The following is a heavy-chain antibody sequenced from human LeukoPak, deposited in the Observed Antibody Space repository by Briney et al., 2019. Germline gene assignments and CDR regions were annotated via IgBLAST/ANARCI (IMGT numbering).Heavy chain of an antibody. V-gene: IGHV1-2*02. Sequence: ASVKVSCKASGYSFTAYYIHWVRQAPGQGFEWMGWINPNTGGRKYAQKFQDRVTMTMDTSISIAYVELSSLRSDDTAVYYCARDPAAAGGHGVDVWGQGTTVTVSS. D-gene: IGHD6-25*01. CDR3: ARDPAAAGGHGVDV. CDR2: INPNTGGR. CDR1: GYSFTAYY. J-gene: IGHJ6*02.